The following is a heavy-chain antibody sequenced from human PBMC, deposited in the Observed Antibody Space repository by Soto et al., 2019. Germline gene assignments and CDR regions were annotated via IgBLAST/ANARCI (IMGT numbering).Heavy chain of an antibody. J-gene: IGHJ6*02. V-gene: IGHV3-48*02. CDR3: ARIKLVEWFFINVDVYDMDV. CDR1: GFSLSDYA. Sequence: GGSLRLSCVASGFSLSDYAVNWVRQAPGRGLEWVSFISSDSRTIYYADSVEGRFTVSRDDARNSVSLQMDSLRDEDAAVYYCARIKLVEWFFINVDVYDMDVWGQGTPVTVSS. D-gene: IGHD3-3*01. CDR2: ISSDSRTI.